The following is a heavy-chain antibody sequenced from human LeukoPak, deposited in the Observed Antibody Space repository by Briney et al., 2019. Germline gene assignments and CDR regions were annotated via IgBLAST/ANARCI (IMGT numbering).Heavy chain of an antibody. Sequence: GASVKVSCKASGGTFSSYAISWVRQAPGQGLEWMGGIIPIFGTANYAQKFQGRVTITTDESTSTVYMELSSLRSEDTAVYYCARGRVVVWSGSLGYWGQGTLVTVSS. V-gene: IGHV1-69*05. CDR1: GGTFSSYA. D-gene: IGHD3-3*01. J-gene: IGHJ4*02. CDR2: IIPIFGTA. CDR3: ARGRVVVWSGSLGY.